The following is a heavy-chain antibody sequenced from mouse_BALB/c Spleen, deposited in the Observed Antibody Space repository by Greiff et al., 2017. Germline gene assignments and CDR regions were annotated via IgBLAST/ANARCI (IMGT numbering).Heavy chain of an antibody. Sequence: EVKLMESGGGLVKPGGSLKLSCAASGFTFSSYAMSWVRQTPEKRLEWVATISSGGSYTYYPDSVKGRFTISRDNAKNTLYLQMSSLGSEDTAMYYCARREAPYDDPEYFDVWGAGTTVTVSS. V-gene: IGHV5-9-3*01. CDR3: ARREAPYDDPEYFDV. J-gene: IGHJ1*01. D-gene: IGHD2-12*01. CDR1: GFTFSSYA. CDR2: ISSGGSYT.